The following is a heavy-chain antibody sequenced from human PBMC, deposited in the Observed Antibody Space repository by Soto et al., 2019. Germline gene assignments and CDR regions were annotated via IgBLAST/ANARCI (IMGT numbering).Heavy chain of an antibody. CDR1: GFTFSSYA. CDR2: ISGSGGST. V-gene: IGHV3-23*01. J-gene: IGHJ6*03. D-gene: IGHD3-16*01. Sequence: EVQLLESGGGLVQPGGSLRLSCAASGFTFSSYAMSWVRQAPGKGLEWVSAISGSGGSTYYADSVKGRFTISRDNSKNTLYLQMTSLRAEDTAVYYCAKPHFVGGYYYYYMDVWGKGTTVTVSS. CDR3: AKPHFVGGYYYYYMDV.